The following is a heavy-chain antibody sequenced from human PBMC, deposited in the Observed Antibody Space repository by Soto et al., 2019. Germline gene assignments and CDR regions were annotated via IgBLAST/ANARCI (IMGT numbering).Heavy chain of an antibody. J-gene: IGHJ2*01. V-gene: IGHV3-53*01. Sequence: EVQLVESGGGLIQPGGSLTLSCAASGFTVSANYMSWVRQAPGKGLEWVSVLHSGHTTNYADSVKGRFTISRDNSRNMVFLQMNSLSADDTAVYYCARVRFRQWLAHPDWYFDVWGRGTLVTVSS. CDR1: GFTVSANY. CDR2: LHSGHTT. D-gene: IGHD6-19*01. CDR3: ARVRFRQWLAHPDWYFDV.